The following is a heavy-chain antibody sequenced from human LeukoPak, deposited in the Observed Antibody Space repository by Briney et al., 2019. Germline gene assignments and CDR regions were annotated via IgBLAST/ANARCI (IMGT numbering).Heavy chain of an antibody. Sequence: ASVKVFCKASGYTFTSYDINWVRQATGQGLEWMGWMNPHCGNTGYAQKFQGRVTMTRNTSISTAYMELSSLRSEDTAVYYCARGSEYYDSSGYGNWFDPWGQGTLVTVSS. CDR1: GYTFTSYD. V-gene: IGHV1-8*01. CDR2: MNPHCGNT. D-gene: IGHD3-22*01. J-gene: IGHJ5*02. CDR3: ARGSEYYDSSGYGNWFDP.